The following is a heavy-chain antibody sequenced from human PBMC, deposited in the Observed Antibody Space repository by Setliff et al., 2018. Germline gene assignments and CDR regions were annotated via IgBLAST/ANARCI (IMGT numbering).Heavy chain of an antibody. V-gene: IGHV4-59*01. J-gene: IGHJ4*02. CDR3: AKGGTYRYFDF. CDR1: GGPFSGAS. D-gene: IGHD1-26*01. CDR2: VYYSGTA. Sequence: SETLSLTCTVSGGPFSGASIWSWIRQPPGKGLEFIGYVYYSGTAKYDPSLEGRAIMSVDASKNQISLKLNSVTAADTAVYYCAKGGTYRYFDFWGQGALVTVSS.